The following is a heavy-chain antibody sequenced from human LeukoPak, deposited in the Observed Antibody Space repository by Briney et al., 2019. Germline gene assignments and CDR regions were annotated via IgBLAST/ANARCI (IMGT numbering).Heavy chain of an antibody. V-gene: IGHV3-21*01. Sequence: PEGSLRLSCAASGFTFSSYSMNWVRQAPGKGLEWVSSISSSSSYIYYADSVKGRFTISRDNAKNSLYLQMNSLRAEDTAVYYCARDSTGYDILTGYYSDGMDVWGQGTTVTVSS. CDR2: ISSSSSYI. CDR1: GFTFSSYS. D-gene: IGHD3-9*01. CDR3: ARDSTGYDILTGYYSDGMDV. J-gene: IGHJ6*02.